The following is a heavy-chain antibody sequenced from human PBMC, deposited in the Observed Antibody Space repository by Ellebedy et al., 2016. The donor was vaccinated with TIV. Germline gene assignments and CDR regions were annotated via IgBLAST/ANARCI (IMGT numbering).Heavy chain of an antibody. V-gene: IGHV3-23*01. CDR2: ISDSGGST. CDR1: GFTFSNYA. CDR3: AKDKWFGEGDGGPFDY. D-gene: IGHD3-10*01. J-gene: IGHJ4*02. Sequence: GGSLRLXCAASGFTFSNYAMSWVRQAPGKGLEWVSGISDSGGSTNYADSVKGRFTISRDNSKNTLYLQMNSLRAEDTAVYYCAKDKWFGEGDGGPFDYWGQGTLVTVSS.